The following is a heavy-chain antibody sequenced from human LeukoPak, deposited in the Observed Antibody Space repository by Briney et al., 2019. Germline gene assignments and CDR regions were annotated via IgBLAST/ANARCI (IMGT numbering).Heavy chain of an antibody. V-gene: IGHV4-59*08. J-gene: IGHJ5*02. CDR2: IYYSGST. CDR3: ARHGVGPRFDP. Sequence: SETLSLTCTVSGGSISSYYWSWIRQPPGKGLEWIGYIYYSGSTYYNPSLKSRVTISVDTSKNQFSLNLNSMSAADPAVYYCARHGVGPRFDPWGQGTLVTVSS. CDR1: GGSISSYY.